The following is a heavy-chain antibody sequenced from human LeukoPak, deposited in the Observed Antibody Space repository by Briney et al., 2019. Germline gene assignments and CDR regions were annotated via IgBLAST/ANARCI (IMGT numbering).Heavy chain of an antibody. V-gene: IGHV3-7*01. D-gene: IGHD3-16*01. J-gene: IGHJ4*02. CDR1: GFTFSSYW. CDR2: IKQDGSEK. CDR3: ARDFWGSSFDY. Sequence: PGGSLGLSCAASGFTFSSYWMSWVRQAPGKGLEWVANIKQDGSEKYYVDSVKGRFTISRDNAKNSLYLQMNNLRAEDTAVYYCARDFWGSSFDYWGQGTLVTVSS.